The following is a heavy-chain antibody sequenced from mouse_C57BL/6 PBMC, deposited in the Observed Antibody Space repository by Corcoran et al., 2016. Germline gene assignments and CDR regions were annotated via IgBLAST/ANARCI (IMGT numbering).Heavy chain of an antibody. V-gene: IGHV3-2*02. CDR2: IYHSGST. CDR1: GYSISSGYS. J-gene: IGHJ4*01. D-gene: IGHD1-1*02. CDR3: ASYCSGGSCYPEYNWFDP. Sequence: VQLQESGPGLVKPSEPLSLTCAVSGYSISSGYSWGWIRQPPGKGLEWLGRIYHSGSTDYNPSLKGRVTISVDTSKNQFSLKLSSGTAADTAVDYCASYCSGGSCYPEYNWFDPWGQGTLVTVSS.